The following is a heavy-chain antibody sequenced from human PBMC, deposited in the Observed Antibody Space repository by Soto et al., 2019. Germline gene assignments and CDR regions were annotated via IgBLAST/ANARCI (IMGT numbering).Heavy chain of an antibody. J-gene: IGHJ6*03. D-gene: IGHD5-12*01. CDR3: ARLYSGYDYYYYYYMDV. CDR2: IKQDGSEK. V-gene: IGHV3-7*01. Sequence: PGGSLRLSCAASGFSFSSLWMSWVRQAPGKGLEWVANIKQDGSEKYYVDSVKGRFTISRDNAKNSLNLQMNSLRAEDTAVYYCARLYSGYDYYYYYYMDVWGKGTTVTVSS. CDR1: GFSFSSLW.